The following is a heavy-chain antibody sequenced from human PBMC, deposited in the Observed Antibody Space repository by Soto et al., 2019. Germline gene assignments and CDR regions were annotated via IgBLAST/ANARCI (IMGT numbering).Heavy chain of an antibody. Sequence: DVQLLESGGGLVQPGGSLTLSCAASRFTFSDFAMSWVRQAPGKGLEWVSSIGGGGTDTYYADSVKGRFTISRDNSKNTLYLQMDSLRDEDTAVYYCAKVAVPYNGKWDWFDSWGQGTLVTASS. D-gene: IGHD1-26*01. CDR1: RFTFSDFA. CDR3: AKVAVPYNGKWDWFDS. V-gene: IGHV3-23*01. CDR2: IGGGGTDT. J-gene: IGHJ5*01.